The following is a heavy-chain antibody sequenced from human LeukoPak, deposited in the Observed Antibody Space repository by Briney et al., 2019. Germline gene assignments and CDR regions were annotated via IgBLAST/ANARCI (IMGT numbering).Heavy chain of an antibody. V-gene: IGHV4-39*01. CDR2: IYSSGST. CDR3: ARRSSSSWTRTIKYYFDY. D-gene: IGHD6-13*01. CDR1: GGSISSSYYY. J-gene: IGHJ4*02. Sequence: SETLSLTCTVSGGSISSSYYYWGWIRQPPGKGLEWIGSIYSSGSTYYNPSLKSRVTISVDTSKNQFSLKLTSVTAADTAVYYCARRSSSSWTRTIKYYFDYWGQGTLVTVSS.